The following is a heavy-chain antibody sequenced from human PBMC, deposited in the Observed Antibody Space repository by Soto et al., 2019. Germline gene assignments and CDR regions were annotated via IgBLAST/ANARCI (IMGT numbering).Heavy chain of an antibody. J-gene: IGHJ5*02. CDR3: ARDYYDILTGYYMGFDP. D-gene: IGHD3-9*01. CDR2: IYCSGST. V-gene: IGHV4-59*01. CDR1: GGSISSYY. Sequence: PSETLSLTCTFSGGSISSYYWSWIRQPPGKGLEWIGYIYCSGSTNYNPSLKSRVTISVDTSKNQFSLKLSSVTAADTAVYYCARDYYDILTGYYMGFDPWGQGTLVTVSS.